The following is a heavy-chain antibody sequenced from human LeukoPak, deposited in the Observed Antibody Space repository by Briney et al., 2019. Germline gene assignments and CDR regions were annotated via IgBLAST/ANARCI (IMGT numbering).Heavy chain of an antibody. V-gene: IGHV3-23*01. Sequence: GGSLRLSCAASGFTFNTYAMTWVRQAPGKGLEWVSTVSGNGRDTYYADSMKGRFTISRDNSKNTLYLQMNSLRAEDTAVYYCAKEYYGSGSYEYWGQGTLVTVSS. CDR2: VSGNGRDT. J-gene: IGHJ4*02. D-gene: IGHD3-10*01. CDR3: AKEYYGSGSYEY. CDR1: GFTFNTYA.